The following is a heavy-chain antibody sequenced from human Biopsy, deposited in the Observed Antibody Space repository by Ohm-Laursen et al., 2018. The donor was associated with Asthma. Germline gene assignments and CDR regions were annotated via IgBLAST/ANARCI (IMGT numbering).Heavy chain of an antibody. J-gene: IGHJ4*02. Sequence: SVKVSCKSLGGTFNTYVIGWARQAPGQGLEWMGGINSVFGTTTYPQKFQDRVTITADDSTSTVYMELSSLRSEDTAVYYCARKAGSCISRTCYSLAFWGQGTLVTVSS. CDR2: INSVFGTT. CDR1: GGTFNTYV. V-gene: IGHV1-69*13. CDR3: ARKAGSCISRTCYSLAF. D-gene: IGHD2-2*01.